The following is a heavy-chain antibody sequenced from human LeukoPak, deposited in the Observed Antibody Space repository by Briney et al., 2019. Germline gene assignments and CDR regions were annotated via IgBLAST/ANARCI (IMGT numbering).Heavy chain of an antibody. CDR3: ARGRQWLVGGYNWFDP. CDR1: GFTFSSYS. CDR2: ISSSSSYI. D-gene: IGHD6-19*01. J-gene: IGHJ5*02. V-gene: IGHV3-21*04. Sequence: PGGSLRLSCAASGFTFSSYSMNWVRQAPGKGLEWVSSISSSSSYIYYADSVKGRFTISRDNAKNSLYLQMNSLRAEDTALYYCARGRQWLVGGYNWFDPWGQGTLVTVSS.